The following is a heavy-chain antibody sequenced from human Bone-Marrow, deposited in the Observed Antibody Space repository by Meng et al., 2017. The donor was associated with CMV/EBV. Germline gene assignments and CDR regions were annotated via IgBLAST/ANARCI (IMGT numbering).Heavy chain of an antibody. CDR1: GFTFSNTW. CDR3: TTGTSKIGSGS. CDR2: IKSKINGGTT. Sequence: GESLKISCAASGFTFSNTWMSWVRQAPGKGPEWVGRIKSKINGGTTEFAAPVKGRFTISRDDSKSMLYLQMNSLRTEDTAVYYCTTGTSKIGSGSWGQGALVTVSS. V-gene: IGHV3-15*01. D-gene: IGHD1-26*01. J-gene: IGHJ4*02.